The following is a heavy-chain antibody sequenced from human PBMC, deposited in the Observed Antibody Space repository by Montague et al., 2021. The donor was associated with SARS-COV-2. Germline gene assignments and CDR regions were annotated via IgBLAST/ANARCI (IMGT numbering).Heavy chain of an antibody. CDR3: ARGVFDYDILTGYYAFDY. CDR1: GFTVGSNH. Sequence: PLRLSCAASGFTVGSNHMTWVRQAPGKGLEWVSVIYSGFSTYYADSVKGRFTISRDNSKNTLYLQLNSLRPEDTAVYYCARGVFDYDILTGYYAFDYWGQGTLVTVSS. J-gene: IGHJ4*02. V-gene: IGHV3-66*02. D-gene: IGHD3-9*01. CDR2: IYSGFST.